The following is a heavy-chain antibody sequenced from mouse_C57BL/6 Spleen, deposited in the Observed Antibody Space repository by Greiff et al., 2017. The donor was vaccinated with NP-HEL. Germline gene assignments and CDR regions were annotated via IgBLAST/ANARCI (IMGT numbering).Heavy chain of an antibody. D-gene: IGHD2-5*01. J-gene: IGHJ1*03. CDR1: GFTFSDYY. V-gene: IGHV5-16*01. CDR3: ARGGAYYSKKYFDV. CDR2: INYDGSST. Sequence: EVQRVESEGGLVQPGSSMKLSCTASGFTFSDYYMAWVRQVPEKGLEWVANINYDGSSTYYLDSLKSRFIISRDNAKNILYLQMSSLKSEDTATYYCARGGAYYSKKYFDVWGTGTTVTVSS.